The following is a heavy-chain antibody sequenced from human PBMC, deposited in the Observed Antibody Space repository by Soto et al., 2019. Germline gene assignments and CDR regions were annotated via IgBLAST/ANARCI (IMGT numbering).Heavy chain of an antibody. D-gene: IGHD6-19*01. J-gene: IGHJ3*02. CDR1: GGSISSSSYY. Sequence: QLQLQESGPGLVKPSETLSLTCTVSGGSISSSSYYWGWIRQPPGKVLEWIGSIYYSGSTYYNPSLKSRVTISVDTSKNQFSLKLSSVTAADTAVYYCARRGSGWYDAFDIWGQGTMVTVSS. CDR3: ARRGSGWYDAFDI. V-gene: IGHV4-39*01. CDR2: IYYSGST.